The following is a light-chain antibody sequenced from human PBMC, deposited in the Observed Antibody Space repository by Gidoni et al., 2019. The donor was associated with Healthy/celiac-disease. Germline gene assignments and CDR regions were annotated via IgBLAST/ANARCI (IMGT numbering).Light chain of an antibody. CDR3: SSYTSSSTSVV. V-gene: IGLV2-14*01. CDR1: SSDVGGYNC. J-gene: IGLJ2*01. CDR2: DVS. Sequence: QSALTQPASVSGSPGQSITISCTGTSSDVGGYNCFSWYQQHPGKAPKLMIYDVSNRPSGVSNRFSGSKSGNTASLTISGLQAEDEADYYCSSYTSSSTSVVFGGGTKLTVL.